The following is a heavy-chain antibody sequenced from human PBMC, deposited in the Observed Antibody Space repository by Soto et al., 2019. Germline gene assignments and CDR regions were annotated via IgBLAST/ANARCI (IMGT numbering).Heavy chain of an antibody. J-gene: IGHJ4*02. CDR1: GGSISSGDYY. CDR2: IYYSGST. D-gene: IGHD2-15*01. V-gene: IGHV4-30-4*02. Sequence: SDTLSLTXTVSGGSISSGDYYWSWIRQPPGKGLEWIGYIYYSGSTYYNPSLKSRVTISVDTSKNQFSLKLSSVTAADTAVYYCARAPVVVAASAGFDYWGQGTLVTVSS. CDR3: ARAPVVVAASAGFDY.